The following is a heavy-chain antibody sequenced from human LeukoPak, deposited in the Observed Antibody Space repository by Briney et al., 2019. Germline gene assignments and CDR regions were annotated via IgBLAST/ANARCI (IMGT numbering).Heavy chain of an antibody. J-gene: IGHJ4*02. D-gene: IGHD3-16*01. Sequence: GASVKVSCKASGYTFTSYYMHWVRQAPGQGLEWMGIINPSGGSTSYAQKFQGRVTMTRDTSTSTVYMELSSLRSEETAVYYCATDVEQFGSFHNSWGQGTLVPVSS. CDR3: ATDVEQFGSFHNS. V-gene: IGHV1-46*01. CDR2: INPSGGST. CDR1: GYTFTSYY.